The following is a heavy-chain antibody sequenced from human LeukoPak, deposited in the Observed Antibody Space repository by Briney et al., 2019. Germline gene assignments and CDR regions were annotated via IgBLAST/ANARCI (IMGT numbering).Heavy chain of an antibody. CDR2: ISSSGSTI. V-gene: IGHV3-11*01. CDR1: GFTFSDYY. Sequence: PGGSLRLSCAASGFTFSDYYMSWIRQAPGKGLEWVSYISSSGSTIYYADSVKGRFTISRDNAKNSLYLQMNSLRAEDTAVYYCARDPKVYSSSWHFDYWGQGTLVTVSS. J-gene: IGHJ4*02. CDR3: ARDPKVYSSSWHFDY. D-gene: IGHD6-13*01.